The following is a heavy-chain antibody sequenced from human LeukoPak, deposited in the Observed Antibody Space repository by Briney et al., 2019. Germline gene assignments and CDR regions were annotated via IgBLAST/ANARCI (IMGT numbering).Heavy chain of an antibody. CDR1: GGSFSGYD. CDR3: ANRIAARGYYYYYMDV. V-gene: IGHV4-34*01. J-gene: IGHJ6*03. CDR2: INHSGST. D-gene: IGHD6-6*01. Sequence: SETLSLTCAVYGGSFSGYDWSWIRQPPGKGLEWIGEINHSGSTNYNPSLKSRVTISVDTSKNQFSLKLSSVTAADTAVYYCANRIAARGYYYYYMDVWGKGTTVTVSS.